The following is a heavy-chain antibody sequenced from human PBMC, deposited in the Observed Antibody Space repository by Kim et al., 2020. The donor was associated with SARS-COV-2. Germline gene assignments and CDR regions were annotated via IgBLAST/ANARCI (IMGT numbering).Heavy chain of an antibody. D-gene: IGHD3-10*01. CDR3: ARDAWFSVSTHCGLDV. V-gene: IGHV1-3*01. CDR1: GYTFTTYA. CDR2: INCNDGDT. J-gene: IGHJ6*01. Sequence: ASVKVSCKTSGYTFTTYAIHWVRQAPGQGLEWMGWINCNDGDTNYSLRFQDRITITTDTSASSAYMELSSLISDDTAVYSCARDAWFSVSTHCGLDV.